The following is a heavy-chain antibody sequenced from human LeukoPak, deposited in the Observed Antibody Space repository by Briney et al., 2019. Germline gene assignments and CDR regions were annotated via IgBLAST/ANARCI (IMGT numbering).Heavy chain of an antibody. V-gene: IGHV3-7*01. Sequence: PGGSLRLSCAASGFTFSTYWMTWVRQAPGKGLEWVANIKEDGSQKYYVDSVKGRFTISRDNAKNSLYLQMDSLRAEDTAVYYCARGGGDYDYWGQGTLVTVSS. D-gene: IGHD2-21*02. CDR3: ARGGGDYDY. CDR1: GFTFSTYW. CDR2: IKEDGSQK. J-gene: IGHJ4*02.